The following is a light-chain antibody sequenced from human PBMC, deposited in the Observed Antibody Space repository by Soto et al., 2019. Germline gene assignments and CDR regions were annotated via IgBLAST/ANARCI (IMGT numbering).Light chain of an antibody. CDR1: SSDVGGYNY. CDR2: EVS. CDR3: CSYTSSSTLV. V-gene: IGLV2-14*01. Sequence: QSALTQPASVSGSPGQSITISCTGTSSDVGGYNYVSWYQQHPGKAPKLMIYEVSHRPSGVSNRFSGSKSGNTASLTISGLQAEDEADYYCCSYTSSSTLVFGGGTKVTVL. J-gene: IGLJ2*01.